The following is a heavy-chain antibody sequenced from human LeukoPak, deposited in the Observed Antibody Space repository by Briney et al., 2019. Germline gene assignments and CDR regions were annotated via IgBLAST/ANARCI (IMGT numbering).Heavy chain of an antibody. CDR3: AREGGPYRPLDY. Sequence: PSGTLSLTCGVSGGSITSTNYWTWVRQPPGKGLEWIGEVNLQGSTNYNPSLMGRVAISVDTSQNHISLQLTSVTDPDTALYYFAREGGPYRPLDYSGQGALVTVSS. CDR1: GGSITSTNY. CDR2: VNLQGST. V-gene: IGHV4-4*02. J-gene: IGHJ4*02.